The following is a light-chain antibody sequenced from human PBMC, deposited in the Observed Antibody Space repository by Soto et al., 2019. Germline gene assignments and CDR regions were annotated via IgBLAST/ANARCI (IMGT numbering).Light chain of an antibody. CDR1: QHIGTY. CDR3: LQYYDYPRT. CDR2: AAS. Sequence: AIRMTQSPSSFSASTGDRVTITCRASQHIGTYLAWYQQKPVKAPNLLIYAASTLQSGVPSRFSGSASGTDFTLTLSCLQAEDFATYYCLQYYDYPRTFGQGTKVEIK. V-gene: IGKV1-8*01. J-gene: IGKJ1*01.